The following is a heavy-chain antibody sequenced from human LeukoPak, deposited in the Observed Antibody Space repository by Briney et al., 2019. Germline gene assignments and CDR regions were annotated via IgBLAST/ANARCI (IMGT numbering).Heavy chain of an antibody. CDR3: ARVRYSYGYELGY. D-gene: IGHD5-18*01. J-gene: IGHJ4*02. CDR2: IYYSGST. Sequence: SETLSLTCTVSGGSISSYYWSWIRQPPGKGLEWIGYIYYSGSTNYNPSLKSRVTISVDTSKNQFSLKLSSVTAADTAVYCCARVRYSYGYELGYWGQGTLVTVSS. CDR1: GGSISSYY. V-gene: IGHV4-59*01.